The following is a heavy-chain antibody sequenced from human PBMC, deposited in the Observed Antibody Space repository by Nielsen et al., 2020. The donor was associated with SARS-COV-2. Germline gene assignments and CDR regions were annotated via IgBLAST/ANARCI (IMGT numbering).Heavy chain of an antibody. J-gene: IGHJ4*02. V-gene: IGHV4-30-4*01. CDR3: ARRFGAHFDY. CDR2: IYYSGST. CDR1: GGSISSGDYY. D-gene: IGHD3-16*01. Sequence: LRLSCTVSGGSISSGDYYWSWIRQPPGKGLEWIGYIYYSGSTNYNPSLKSRVTISVDTSKNQFSLKLSSVTAADTAVYYCARRFGAHFDYWGQGTLVTVSS.